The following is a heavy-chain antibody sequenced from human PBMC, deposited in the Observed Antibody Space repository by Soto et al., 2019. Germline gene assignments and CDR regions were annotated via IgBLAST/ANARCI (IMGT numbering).Heavy chain of an antibody. J-gene: IGHJ6*02. CDR2: INPNSGGT. D-gene: IGHD6-19*01. V-gene: IGHV1-2*04. Sequence: QVQLVQSGAEVKKPGASVKVSCKASGYTFTGYYMHWVRQAPGQGLEWMGWINPNSGGTNYAQKFQGWVTMTRDTSISTDYMELSRLRSDDTAVYYCARGPESSGWYRAYYYYGMDVWGQGTTVTVSS. CDR1: GYTFTGYY. CDR3: ARGPESSGWYRAYYYYGMDV.